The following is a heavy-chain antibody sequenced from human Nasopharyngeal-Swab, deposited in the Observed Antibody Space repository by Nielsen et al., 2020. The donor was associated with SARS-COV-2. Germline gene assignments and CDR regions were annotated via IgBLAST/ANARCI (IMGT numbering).Heavy chain of an antibody. J-gene: IGHJ4*02. Sequence: GESLKISCAASGFTFSDYYMSWIRQAPGKGLEWVSSISSSSSHIYYADSVRGRFTISRDNAKNSLSLQMNSLRVEDTAVYYCVRSIAAATAYWGQGTLVTVSS. CDR3: VRSIAAATAY. CDR1: GFTFSDYY. V-gene: IGHV3-11*06. CDR2: ISSSSSHI. D-gene: IGHD1-26*01.